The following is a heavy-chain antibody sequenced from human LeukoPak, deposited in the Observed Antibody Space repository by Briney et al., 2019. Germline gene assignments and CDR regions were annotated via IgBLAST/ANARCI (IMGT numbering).Heavy chain of an antibody. D-gene: IGHD2-2*01. V-gene: IGHV1-69*13. CDR3: ARAGYCSSTSCQIGGFDY. CDR2: IIPIFGTA. CDR1: GGTFGSYA. Sequence: GASVKVSCKASGGTFGSYAISWVRQAPGQGLEWMGGIIPIFGTANYAQKFQGRVTITADESTSTAYMELSSLRSEDTAVYYCARAGYCSSTSCQIGGFDYWGQGTLVTVSS. J-gene: IGHJ4*02.